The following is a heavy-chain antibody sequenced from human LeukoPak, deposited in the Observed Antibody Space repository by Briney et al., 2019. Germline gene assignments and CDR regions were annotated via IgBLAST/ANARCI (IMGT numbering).Heavy chain of an antibody. CDR1: GFTFSSYG. CDR3: ARERSDIAAGDHGARYYFDY. J-gene: IGHJ4*02. Sequence: PGRSLRLSCAASGFTFSSYGMHWVRQAPGKGLEWVALIWYDGSSKHYADSVRGRFTISRDNSKNTPYLQMNSLRDEDTAVYYCARERSDIAAGDHGARYYFDYWGQGTLVTVSS. D-gene: IGHD6-13*01. V-gene: IGHV3-33*01. CDR2: IWYDGSSK.